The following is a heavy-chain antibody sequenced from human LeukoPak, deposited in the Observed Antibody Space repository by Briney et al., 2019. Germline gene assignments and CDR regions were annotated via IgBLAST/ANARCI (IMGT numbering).Heavy chain of an antibody. CDR2: IRSKAYGGTT. J-gene: IGHJ4*02. Sequence: GSLRLSCTGSGFTFGDYAMSWFRQAPGKGLEWIGFIRSKAYGGTTDYAASVKGRFTISRDDSKSIAYLQMNSLKTEDTAVYYCTRGPFGFVAYYTDWGQGTLVTVSS. V-gene: IGHV3-49*03. D-gene: IGHD3-3*01. CDR3: TRGPFGFVAYYTD. CDR1: GFTFGDYA.